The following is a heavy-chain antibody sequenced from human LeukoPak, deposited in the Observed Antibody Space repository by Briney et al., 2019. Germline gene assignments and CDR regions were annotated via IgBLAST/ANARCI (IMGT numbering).Heavy chain of an antibody. D-gene: IGHD1-1*01. CDR3: ARGGRLLTYYCDY. CDR1: GGTFISYA. J-gene: IGHJ4*02. Sequence: SVKVSCKASGGTFISYAISWVRQASGQGLEWMGGIIPIFGTANYAQKFQGRVTITADESTSTAYMELSSLRSEDTAVYYCARGGRLLTYYCDYWGQGTLVTVSS. V-gene: IGHV1-69*13. CDR2: IIPIFGTA.